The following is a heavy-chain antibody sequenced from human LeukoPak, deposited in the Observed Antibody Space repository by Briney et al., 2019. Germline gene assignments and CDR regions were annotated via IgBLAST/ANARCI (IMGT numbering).Heavy chain of an antibody. CDR3: ARLGIAVAGRGVDY. D-gene: IGHD6-19*01. V-gene: IGHV4-39*01. J-gene: IGHJ4*02. Sequence: SETLSLTCTVSGGXISSSSYYWGWIRQPPGKGLEWIGSIYYSGSTYYNPSLKSRVTISVDTSKNQFSLKLSSVTAADTAVYYCARLGIAVAGRGVDYWGQGTLVTVSS. CDR1: GGXISSSSYY. CDR2: IYYSGST.